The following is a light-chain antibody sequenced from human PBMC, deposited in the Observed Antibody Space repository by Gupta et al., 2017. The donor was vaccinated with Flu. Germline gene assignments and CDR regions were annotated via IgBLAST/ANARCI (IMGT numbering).Light chain of an antibody. CDR3: QQYYNSPEA. CDR1: QNILYSSNNKNY. Sequence: DIVMTQSPDSLAVSLGERATINCKSSQNILYSSNNKNYLAWYQQKPGQPPKLLIYWASIRESGVPDRFSGSGSGTDFTLTISSLQAEDVAVYYCQQYYNSPEAFGQGTKVEIK. J-gene: IGKJ1*01. V-gene: IGKV4-1*01. CDR2: WAS.